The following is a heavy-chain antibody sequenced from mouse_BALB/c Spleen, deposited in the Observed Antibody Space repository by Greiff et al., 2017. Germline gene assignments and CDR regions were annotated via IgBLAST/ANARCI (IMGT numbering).Heavy chain of an antibody. V-gene: IGHV5-17*02. CDR3: ARPTSLTTATKYAMDY. Sequence: DVQLVESGGGLVQPGGSLTLSCAASGFTFTSFGMHWVRQAPEKGLEWVAYISSGSSTIYYADTVKGRFTISRDNPKNTLFLQMTNLRSEDTAMYYCARPTSLTTATKYAMDYWGQGTSVTVSS. J-gene: IGHJ4*01. D-gene: IGHD1-2*01. CDR1: GFTFTSFG. CDR2: ISSGSSTI.